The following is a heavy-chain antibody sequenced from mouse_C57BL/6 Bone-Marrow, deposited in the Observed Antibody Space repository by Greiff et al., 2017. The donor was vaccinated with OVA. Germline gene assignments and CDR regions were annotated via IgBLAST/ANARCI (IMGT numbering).Heavy chain of an antibody. CDR1: GFNIKDDY. V-gene: IGHV14-4*01. D-gene: IGHD2-1*01. Sequence: EVQLQESGAELVRPGASVKLSCTASGFNIKDDYMHWVKQRPEQGLEWIGWIDPENGDTEYASKFQGKATITADTSSNTAYLQLSSLTSEDTAVYYCTTRDGNYEGFAYWGQGTLVTVSA. J-gene: IGHJ3*01. CDR2: IDPENGDT. CDR3: TTRDGNYEGFAY.